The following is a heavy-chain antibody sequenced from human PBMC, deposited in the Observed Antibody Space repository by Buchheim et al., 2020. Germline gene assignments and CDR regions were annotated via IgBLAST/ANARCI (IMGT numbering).Heavy chain of an antibody. V-gene: IGHV3-23*04. CDR3: AKVWGYYDILTGYHHYYYGMDV. Sequence: EVQLVESGGGLVQPGGSLRLSCAASGFTFSSYAMSWVRQAPGKGLEWVSAISGSGGSTYYADSVKGRFTISRDNSKNTLYLQMNSLRAEDTAVYYCAKVWGYYDILTGYHHYYYGMDVWGQGTT. J-gene: IGHJ6*02. CDR1: GFTFSSYA. CDR2: ISGSGGST. D-gene: IGHD3-9*01.